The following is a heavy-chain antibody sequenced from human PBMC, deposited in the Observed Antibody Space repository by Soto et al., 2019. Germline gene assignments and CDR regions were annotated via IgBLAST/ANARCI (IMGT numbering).Heavy chain of an antibody. CDR3: AHRRSTVTKAEYFQH. Sequence: QITLKESGPTLVKPTQTLTLTCTFSGFSLSTSGVGVGWIRQPPGKALEWLAIIYWDDDKRYIPSLKSRLTITKDTSKNQVVLTMPNMDPVDTATYFCAHRRSTVTKAEYFQHWGQGTLVTVSS. D-gene: IGHD4-17*01. J-gene: IGHJ1*01. CDR2: IYWDDDK. V-gene: IGHV2-5*02. CDR1: GFSLSTSGVG.